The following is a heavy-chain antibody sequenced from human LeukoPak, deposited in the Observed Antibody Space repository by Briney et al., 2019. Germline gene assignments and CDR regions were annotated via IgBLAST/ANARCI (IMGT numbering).Heavy chain of an antibody. CDR3: ARSGTFRLVVPAADAFDI. D-gene: IGHD2-2*01. CDR2: INWNGGST. J-gene: IGHJ3*02. Sequence: GGSLRLSCAASGFTFDDYGMSWVRQAPGKGLEWVSGINWNGGSTGYADSAKGRFTISRDNAKNSLYLQMNSLRAEDTALYHCARSGTFRLVVPAADAFDIWGQGTMVTVSS. CDR1: GFTFDDYG. V-gene: IGHV3-20*01.